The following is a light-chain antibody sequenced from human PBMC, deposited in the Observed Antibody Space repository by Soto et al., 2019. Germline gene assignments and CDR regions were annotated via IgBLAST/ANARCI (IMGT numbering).Light chain of an antibody. V-gene: IGKV3-11*01. CDR1: QSVSSY. CDR3: QQRSNWWT. CDR2: DAS. Sequence: EIVLTQSPATLSLSPGERATLSCRASQSVSSYLAWYQQKPGQAPRLLIYDASNRATGIPARFSGSGSGTXXXXXXSXLEPEDFAVYYCQQRSNWWTFGQGTKVEIK. J-gene: IGKJ1*01.